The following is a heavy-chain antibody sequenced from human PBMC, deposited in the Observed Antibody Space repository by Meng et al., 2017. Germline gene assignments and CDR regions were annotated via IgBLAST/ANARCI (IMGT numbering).Heavy chain of an antibody. CDR1: GYSFTSGV. CDR3: ATDGEDSSGYYCLYFDL. V-gene: IGHV1-3*01. CDR2: INSGNGNR. J-gene: IGHJ2*01. Sequence: VRVVRQGAGGEDPGALERFSGKGCGYSFTSGVRHWFGQVPGQWREWIGWINSGNGNRKYGQKFQGSVTISRDTSASIDYMELSSLISEDTAVYYWATDGEDSSGYYCLYFDLWGRGTLVTVSS. D-gene: IGHD3-22*01.